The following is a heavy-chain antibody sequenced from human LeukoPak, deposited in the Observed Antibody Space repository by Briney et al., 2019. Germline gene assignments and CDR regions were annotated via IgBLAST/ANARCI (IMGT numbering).Heavy chain of an antibody. V-gene: IGHV4-34*01. CDR2: INHSGST. CDR1: GGSISSYY. D-gene: IGHD4-23*01. Sequence: SPSETLSLTCTVSGGSISSYYWSWIRQPPGKGLEWIGEINHSGSTNYNPSLKSRVTISVDTSKNQFSLKLSSVTAADTAVYYCARAGLRWLPPYWYFDLWGRGTLVTVSS. CDR3: ARAGLRWLPPYWYFDL. J-gene: IGHJ2*01.